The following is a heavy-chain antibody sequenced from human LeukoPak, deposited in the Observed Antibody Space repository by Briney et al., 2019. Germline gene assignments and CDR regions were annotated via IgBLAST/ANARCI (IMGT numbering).Heavy chain of an antibody. CDR1: GGSISSSSYD. CDR3: ARTGYSSGWYPDNYFDY. V-gene: IGHV4-39*01. J-gene: IGHJ4*02. D-gene: IGHD6-19*01. CDR2: IYYSGST. Sequence: SETLSLTCTVSGGSISSSSYDWGWIRQPPGKGLEWIGSIYYSGSTYYNPSLKSRVTISVDTSKNQFSLKLSSVTAADTAVYYCARTGYSSGWYPDNYFDYWGQGTLVTVSS.